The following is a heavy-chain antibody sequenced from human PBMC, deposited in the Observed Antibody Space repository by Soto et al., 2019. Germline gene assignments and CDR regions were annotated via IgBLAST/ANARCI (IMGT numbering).Heavy chain of an antibody. V-gene: IGHV3-33*01. CDR3: ASESDYGDYGGGVDY. D-gene: IGHD4-17*01. Sequence: QVQLVESGGGVVQPGRSLRLSCAASGFTFSSYGMHWVRQAPGKGLEWVAVIWYDGSNKYYADSVKGRFTISRDNSKNTPYLQMNSLRAEDTAVYYCASESDYGDYGGGVDYWGQGTLVTVSS. CDR2: IWYDGSNK. CDR1: GFTFSSYG. J-gene: IGHJ4*02.